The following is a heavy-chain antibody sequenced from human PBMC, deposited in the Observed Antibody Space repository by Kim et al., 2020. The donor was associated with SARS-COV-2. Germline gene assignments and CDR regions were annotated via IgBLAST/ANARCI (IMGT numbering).Heavy chain of an antibody. Sequence: GGSLRLSCAASGFTFSSYGMHWVRQAPGKGLEWVAVISYDGSNKYYADSVKGRFTISRDNSKNTLYLQMNSLRAEDTAVYYCAKDPSYSSSWSYYYYGMDVWGQGTTVTVSS. D-gene: IGHD6-13*01. CDR2: ISYDGSNK. CDR1: GFTFSSYG. V-gene: IGHV3-30*18. J-gene: IGHJ6*02. CDR3: AKDPSYSSSWSYYYYGMDV.